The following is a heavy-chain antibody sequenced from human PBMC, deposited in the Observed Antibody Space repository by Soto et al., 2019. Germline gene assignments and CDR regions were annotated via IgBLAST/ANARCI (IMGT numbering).Heavy chain of an antibody. CDR3: ATGLGVVIRVPFDY. Sequence: ASVKVSCKVSGYTLTELSMHWVRQAPGKGLEWMGGFDPEDGETIYAQKFQGRVTMTEGTSTDTAYMELSSLRSEDTAVYYCATGLGVVIRVPFDYWGQGTLVTVSS. D-gene: IGHD3-3*01. CDR2: FDPEDGET. J-gene: IGHJ4*02. CDR1: GYTLTELS. V-gene: IGHV1-24*01.